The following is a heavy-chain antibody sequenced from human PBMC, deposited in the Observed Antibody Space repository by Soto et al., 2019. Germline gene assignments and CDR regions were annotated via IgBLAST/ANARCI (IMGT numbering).Heavy chain of an antibody. J-gene: IGHJ6*02. CDR1: GFTFSSYA. V-gene: IGHV3-30-3*01. D-gene: IGHD2-15*01. CDR3: ARAGCDGGSCYTLVGLRYGMDV. CDR2: ISYDGSNK. Sequence: QVQLVESGGGVVQPGRSLRLSCAASGFTFSSYAMHWVRQAPGKGLEWVAVISYDGSNKYYADSVKGRFTISRDNSKXPXXXQXXSLRAGDTAVYYCARAGCDGGSCYTLVGLRYGMDVWGQGTTVTVSS.